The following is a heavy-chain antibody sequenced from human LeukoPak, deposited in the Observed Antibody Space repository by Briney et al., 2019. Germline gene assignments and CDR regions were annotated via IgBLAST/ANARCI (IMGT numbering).Heavy chain of an antibody. CDR3: ARTTVWAYDFWSGYYSPVFYYYYMDV. Sequence: GSSVKVSRKASGGTFSSYAISWVRQAPGQGLEWMGGIIPIFGTANYAQKFQGRVTITTDESTSTAYMELSSLRSEDTAVYYCARTTVWAYDFWSGYYSPVFYYYYMDVWGKGTTVTVSS. D-gene: IGHD3-3*01. V-gene: IGHV1-69*05. CDR1: GGTFSSYA. J-gene: IGHJ6*03. CDR2: IIPIFGTA.